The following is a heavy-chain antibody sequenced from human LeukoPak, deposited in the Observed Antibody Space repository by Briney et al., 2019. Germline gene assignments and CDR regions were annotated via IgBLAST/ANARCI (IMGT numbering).Heavy chain of an antibody. V-gene: IGHV3-7*03. CDR2: IKQDGSEK. CDR1: GFTFSSYW. CDR3: AKGAPYSSSFGDAFDI. D-gene: IGHD6-6*01. J-gene: IGHJ3*02. Sequence: GGSLRLSCAASGFTFSSYWMSWVRQAPGKGLEWAANIKQDGSEKYYVDSVKGRFTISRDNAKNSLYVQMNSLRAEDMALYYCAKGAPYSSSFGDAFDIWGQGTMVTVSS.